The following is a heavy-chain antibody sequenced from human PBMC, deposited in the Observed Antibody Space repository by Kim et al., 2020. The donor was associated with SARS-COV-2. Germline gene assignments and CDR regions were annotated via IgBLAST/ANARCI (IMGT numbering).Heavy chain of an antibody. V-gene: IGHV4-31*03. J-gene: IGHJ2*01. D-gene: IGHD3-3*01. CDR2: IYYSGST. CDR3: ARVLTIFGVVIIPTYFDL. CDR1: GGSISSGGYY. Sequence: SETLSLTCTVSGGSISSGGYYWSWIRQHPGKGLEWIGYIYYSGSTYYNPSLKSRVTISVDTSKNQFSLKLTSVTAADTAVYYCARVLTIFGVVIIPTYFDLWGRGTLVTVSS.